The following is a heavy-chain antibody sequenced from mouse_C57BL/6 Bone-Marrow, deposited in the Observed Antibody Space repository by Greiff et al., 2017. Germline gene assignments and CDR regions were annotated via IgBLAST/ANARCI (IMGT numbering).Heavy chain of an antibody. D-gene: IGHD2-10*01. J-gene: IGHJ2*01. CDR3: ARTYYGNPRPFDY. Sequence: QVQLQQSGSELRSPGSSVKLSCKDFDSEVFPIAYMSWVRQKPGHGFEWIGGILPSIGRTIYGEKFEDKATLDDETLSNTAYWELNSLTSEDSAIYYCARTYYGNPRPFDYWGQGTTLTVSS. CDR2: ILPSIGRT. CDR1: DSEVFPIAY. V-gene: IGHV15-2*01.